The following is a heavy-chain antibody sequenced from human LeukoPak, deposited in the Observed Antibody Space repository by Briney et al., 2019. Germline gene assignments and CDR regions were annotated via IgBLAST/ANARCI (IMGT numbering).Heavy chain of an antibody. D-gene: IGHD1-26*01. CDR2: INPNSGVT. CDR1: GYTFSGYY. J-gene: IGHJ4*02. V-gene: IGHV1-2*02. Sequence: ASVKVSCKASGYTFSGYYIHWVRQAPGHGLEWMGWINPNSGVTNSAQNFQGRVTMTRDTSISTAYMELSRLKSDDTAVYYCARDYGKQFVPSFGYWGQRTLVTVSS. CDR3: ARDYGKQFVPSFGY.